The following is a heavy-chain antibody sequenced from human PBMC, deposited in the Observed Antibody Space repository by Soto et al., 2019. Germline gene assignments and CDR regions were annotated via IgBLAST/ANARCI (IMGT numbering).Heavy chain of an antibody. Sequence: EASVKVSCKASGGTFSSYAISWVRQAPGQGLEWMGGIIPIFGTANYAQKFQGRVTITADESTSTAYMELSSLRSEDTAVYYCARVEKVGATFYFDYWGQGTLVTVSS. CDR1: GGTFSSYA. J-gene: IGHJ4*02. D-gene: IGHD1-26*01. CDR2: IIPIFGTA. CDR3: ARVEKVGATFYFDY. V-gene: IGHV1-69*13.